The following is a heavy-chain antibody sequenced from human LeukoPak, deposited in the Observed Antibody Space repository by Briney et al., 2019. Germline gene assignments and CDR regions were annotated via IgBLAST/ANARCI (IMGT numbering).Heavy chain of an antibody. CDR1: GYTLTELS. Sequence: ASVKVSCKVSGYTLTELSMHWVRQAPGKGLEWMGGFDPEDGETIYAQKFQGRVTMTEDTSTDTAYMKLSSLRSEDTAVYYCATALDIVATPGNYWGQGTLVTVSS. CDR3: ATALDIVATPGNY. V-gene: IGHV1-24*01. D-gene: IGHD5-12*01. CDR2: FDPEDGET. J-gene: IGHJ4*02.